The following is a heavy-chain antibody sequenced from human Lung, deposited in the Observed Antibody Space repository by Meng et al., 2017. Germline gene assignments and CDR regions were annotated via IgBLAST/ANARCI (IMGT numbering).Heavy chain of an antibody. Sequence: GQVVESGGGFVKPGGSLRISCVASGFTLSNAWMTWVRQAPGKGLEWIGRMKSNVDGGTVDYAAAVKGRFFISRDDSENTFYLQMNSLKTEDTAVYYCSGHVDYWGHGTLVTVSS. CDR2: MKSNVDGGTV. CDR3: SGHVDY. CDR1: GFTLSNAW. J-gene: IGHJ4*01. V-gene: IGHV3-15*01.